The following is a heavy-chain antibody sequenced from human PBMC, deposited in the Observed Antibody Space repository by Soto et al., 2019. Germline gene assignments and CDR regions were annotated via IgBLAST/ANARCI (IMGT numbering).Heavy chain of an antibody. CDR1: GFTFGDSY. D-gene: IGHD2-15*01. V-gene: IGHV3-11*06. Sequence: PGGSLRLSCAGSGFTFGDSYMSWIRQAPGKGLEWLSYISPGSRYPAYADSVKGRFTISRDNARRSLFLQMTSLIAEDTAMYYCVRGGGGGLFDPWGQGTMVTVSS. J-gene: IGHJ5*02. CDR2: ISPGSRYP. CDR3: VRGGGGGLFDP.